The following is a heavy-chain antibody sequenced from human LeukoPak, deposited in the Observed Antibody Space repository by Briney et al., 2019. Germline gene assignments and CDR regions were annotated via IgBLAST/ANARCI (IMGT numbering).Heavy chain of an antibody. CDR3: ARERVVSDYNWFDP. D-gene: IGHD6-25*01. Sequence: SETLSLTCAVQGASFSGYSWSWIRQPPGEGLEWIGEVNRVGYTIYNPSLKSRVSISIDTSTTQFSLRLTSVTVADTAVYFCARERVVSDYNWFDPWGQGTLVTVSS. CDR1: GASFSGYS. CDR2: VNRVGYT. V-gene: IGHV4-34*01. J-gene: IGHJ5*02.